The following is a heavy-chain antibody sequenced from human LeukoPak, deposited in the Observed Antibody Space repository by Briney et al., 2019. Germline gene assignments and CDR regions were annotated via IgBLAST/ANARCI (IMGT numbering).Heavy chain of an antibody. CDR2: INPSGGST. CDR1: GYTFTSSY. Sequence: ASVKVSCKASGYTFTSSYMHWVRQAPGQGLEWMGIINPSGGSTSYAQKFQGRVTMNRDTSTSTVYMELSSLRSEDTAVYYCARARRPSLVRFGEFDPWGQGTLVTVSS. V-gene: IGHV1-46*01. CDR3: ARARRPSLVRFGEFDP. D-gene: IGHD3-10*01. J-gene: IGHJ5*02.